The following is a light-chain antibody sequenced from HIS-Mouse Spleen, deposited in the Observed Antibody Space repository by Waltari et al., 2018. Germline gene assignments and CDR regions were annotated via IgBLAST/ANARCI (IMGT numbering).Light chain of an antibody. J-gene: IGLJ2*01. CDR2: LNSDGSH. Sequence: QLVLTQSPSASASLGASVKLTCTLSSGHSSYAIAWHQQQPEKGPRYLRKLNSDGSHSKGDGIPDRFSGSSSGAERYLTISSLQSEDEADYYCQTWGTGILVVFGGGTKLTVL. CDR1: SGHSSYA. CDR3: QTWGTGILVV. V-gene: IGLV4-69*01.